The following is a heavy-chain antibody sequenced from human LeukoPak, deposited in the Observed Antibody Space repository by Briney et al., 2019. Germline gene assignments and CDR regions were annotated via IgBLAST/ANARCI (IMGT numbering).Heavy chain of an antibody. D-gene: IGHD6-13*01. CDR1: GGSISSSTYH. CDR2: IYYSGST. V-gene: IGHV4-39*07. J-gene: IGHJ5*02. Sequence: SETLSLTCAVSGGSISSSTYHWGWIRQPPGKGLEWIGSIYYSGSTYNNASLQSRVTISQDTSKNQFSLKLSSVTAADTAVYYCARWYSNKGWFDPWGQGTLVTVSS. CDR3: ARWYSNKGWFDP.